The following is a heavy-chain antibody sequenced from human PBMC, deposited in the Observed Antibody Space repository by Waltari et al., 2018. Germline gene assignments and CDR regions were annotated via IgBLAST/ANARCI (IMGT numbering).Heavy chain of an antibody. J-gene: IGHJ4*02. Sequence: CTASGFTFGDYAMSWVRQAPGKGLEWVGFIRSKAYGGTTEYAASVKGRFTISRDDSKSIAYLQMNSLKTEDTAVYYCTRESPYYDFWSGYSRNYYFDYWGQGTLVTVSS. CDR1: GFTFGDYA. V-gene: IGHV3-49*04. CDR3: TRESPYYDFWSGYSRNYYFDY. CDR2: IRSKAYGGTT. D-gene: IGHD3-3*01.